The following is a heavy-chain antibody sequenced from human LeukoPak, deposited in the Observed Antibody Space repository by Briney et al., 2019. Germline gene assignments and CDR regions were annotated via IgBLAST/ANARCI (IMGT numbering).Heavy chain of an antibody. CDR3: ARDDYNWFDP. CDR1: GGSISSYY. CDR2: IYYSRST. V-gene: IGHV4-59*01. J-gene: IGHJ5*02. D-gene: IGHD2-21*02. Sequence: PSETLSLTCSVSGGSISSYYWSWIRQPPGKGLEWVGYIYYSRSTNYNPSLKSRVTISIDTSKTQFSLKLSSVTAADTAVYYCARDDYNWFDPWGQGTLVTVSS.